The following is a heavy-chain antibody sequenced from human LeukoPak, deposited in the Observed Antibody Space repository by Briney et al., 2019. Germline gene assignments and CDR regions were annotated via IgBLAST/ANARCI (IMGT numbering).Heavy chain of an antibody. V-gene: IGHV4-39*01. D-gene: IGHD1-26*01. CDR3: ARPLLRGDYFDY. CDR1: GGSISSSSYY. Sequence: PSETLSLTCTVSGGSISSSSYYWGWIRQPPGKGLEWIGSIYYSGSTYYNPSLKSLVTISVDTSKNQFSLKLSSVTAADTAVYYCARPLLRGDYFDYWGQGTLVTVSS. J-gene: IGHJ4*02. CDR2: IYYSGST.